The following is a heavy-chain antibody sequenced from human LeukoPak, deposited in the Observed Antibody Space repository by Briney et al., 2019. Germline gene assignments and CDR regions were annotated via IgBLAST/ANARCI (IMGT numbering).Heavy chain of an antibody. CDR3: AISGYSSNDAFDI. Sequence: ASVKVSCKASIYTFTSYDINWVRQATGQGLEWMGWMNPNSGNTGYAQKFQGRVTMTRNTSISTAYMELSSLRSEDTAVYYCAISGYSSNDAFDIWGQGTMVTVSS. J-gene: IGHJ3*02. CDR2: MNPNSGNT. D-gene: IGHD6-13*01. V-gene: IGHV1-8*01. CDR1: IYTFTSYD.